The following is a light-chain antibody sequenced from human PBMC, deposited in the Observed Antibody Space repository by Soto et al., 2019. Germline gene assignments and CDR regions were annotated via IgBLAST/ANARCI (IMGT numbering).Light chain of an antibody. V-gene: IGKV1-9*01. CDR3: QQLNSYPLS. CDR1: QDISSY. J-gene: IGKJ4*01. CDR2: GAH. Sequence: DIQLTQSPSLLSASVGDRVTITCRASQDISSYLAWYQQKPGRAPELLIHGAHSLHSGVPSRLSGSGSGTEFSLTIRILQPEDFATYYCQQLNSYPLSFGGGTKVKI.